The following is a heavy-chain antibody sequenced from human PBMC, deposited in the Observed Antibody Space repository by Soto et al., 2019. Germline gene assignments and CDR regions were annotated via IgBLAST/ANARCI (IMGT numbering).Heavy chain of an antibody. V-gene: IGHV4-4*02. CDR2: IYHSGST. D-gene: IGHD5-18*01. CDR3: ARESGYLRFDTGMDV. CDR1: GGSISSSNW. Sequence: PSETLSLTCAVSGGSISSSNWWSWVRQPPGKGLEWIGEIYHSGSTNYNPSLKSRVTISVDKSKSQFSLKLSSVTAADTAVYYCARESGYLRFDTGMDVWGQGTTVTVSS. J-gene: IGHJ6*02.